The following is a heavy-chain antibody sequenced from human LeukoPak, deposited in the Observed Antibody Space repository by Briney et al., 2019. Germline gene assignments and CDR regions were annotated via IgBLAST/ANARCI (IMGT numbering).Heavy chain of an antibody. CDR1: GFTLSTYT. D-gene: IGHD3-10*01. Sequence: GGSLRLSCVGSGFTLSTYTMIWVRQAPGKGLEWVSYISGSGSLIYYADSVRGRFTISRDNAKNSLYLQTNSLRDDDTAVYYCASVLWFGAFDFWGQGTMVTVS. V-gene: IGHV3-48*02. J-gene: IGHJ3*01. CDR2: ISGSGSLI. CDR3: ASVLWFGAFDF.